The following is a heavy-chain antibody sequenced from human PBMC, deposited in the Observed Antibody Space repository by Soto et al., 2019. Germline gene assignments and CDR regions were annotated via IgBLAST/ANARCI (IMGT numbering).Heavy chain of an antibody. CDR1: GFTFSSYS. CDR3: ARDFFDFWSGYYRTKLGY. Sequence: EVQLVESGGGLVKPGGSLRLSCAASGFTFSSYSMNWVRQAPGKGLEWVSSISSSSSYIYYADSVKGRFTISRDNAKNSLYLQMNSLRAEDTAVYYCARDFFDFWSGYYRTKLGYWGQGTLVTVSS. CDR2: ISSSSSYI. D-gene: IGHD3-3*01. J-gene: IGHJ4*02. V-gene: IGHV3-21*01.